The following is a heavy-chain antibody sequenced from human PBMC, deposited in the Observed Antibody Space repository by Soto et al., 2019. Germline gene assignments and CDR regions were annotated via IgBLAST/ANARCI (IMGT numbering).Heavy chain of an antibody. CDR1: GGSIDSGDYY. CDR3: ARELPQRQGRNMDV. Sequence: SETLSLTCTVSGGSIDSGDYYWSWIRQPPGKGLEWIGYVYYSGTTNYNPFLKSRVTLSLDKSKNQFSLNLSSVTAADTAVYYCARELPQRQGRNMDVWGQGTTVTVSS. J-gene: IGHJ6*02. CDR2: VYYSGTT. D-gene: IGHD1-1*01. V-gene: IGHV4-61*08.